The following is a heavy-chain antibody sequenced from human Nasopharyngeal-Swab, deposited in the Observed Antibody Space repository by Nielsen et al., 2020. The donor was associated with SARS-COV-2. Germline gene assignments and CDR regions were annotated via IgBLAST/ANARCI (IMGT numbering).Heavy chain of an antibody. D-gene: IGHD6-13*01. V-gene: IGHV3-7*01. J-gene: IGHJ4*02. CDR1: GFTFSDYY. CDR3: ARQDSSSWDFDY. CDR2: IKQDGSEK. Sequence: GESLKISCAASGFTFSDYYMSWVRQAPGKGLEWVANIKQDGSEKYYVDSVKGRFTISRDNAKNSLYLQMNSLRAEDTAVYYCARQDSSSWDFDYWGQGTLVTVSS.